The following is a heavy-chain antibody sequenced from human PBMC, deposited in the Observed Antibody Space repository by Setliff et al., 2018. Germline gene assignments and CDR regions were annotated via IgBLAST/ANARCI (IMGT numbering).Heavy chain of an antibody. V-gene: IGHV1-2*02. CDR1: GNRFTDYN. CDR3: VRSGKFGMRFWFDQ. J-gene: IGHJ5*02. CDR2: INPDSGDT. D-gene: IGHD1-26*01. Sequence: GASVKVSCKASGNRFTDYNLHWVRQAPGQGLEWMGWINPDSGDTHSAQKFQGRVTTTRDTSINTAYMELGSLTSDDTAFYYCVRSGKFGMRFWFDQWGQGTLVTVSS.